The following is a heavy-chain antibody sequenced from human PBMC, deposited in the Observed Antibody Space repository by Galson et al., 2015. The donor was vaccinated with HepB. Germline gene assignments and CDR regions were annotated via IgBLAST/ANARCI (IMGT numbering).Heavy chain of an antibody. Sequence: ETLSLTCTVSGGSISSSSCYWGWIRQPPGKGLEWIGSIYYRGSTYYKPSLKSRVTISVDTSKNQFSLKLSSVTAADTAVYYCARAKSSSSPFDYYGMDVWGQGTTVTVSS. J-gene: IGHJ6*02. CDR2: IYYRGST. D-gene: IGHD6-6*01. CDR3: ARAKSSSSPFDYYGMDV. CDR1: GGSISSSSCY. V-gene: IGHV4-39*07.